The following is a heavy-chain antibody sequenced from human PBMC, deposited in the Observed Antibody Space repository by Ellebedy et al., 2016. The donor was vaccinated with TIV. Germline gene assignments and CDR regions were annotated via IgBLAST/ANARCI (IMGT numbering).Heavy chain of an antibody. V-gene: IGHV4-59*01. J-gene: IGHJ6*02. Sequence: MPGGSLRPSCSLSGGSISTYYWSRIRQPPGKGLECIGYTYYSGSTNYNPSLKSPVTISLDKSKNQFSLKLSTVTSADTAVYYWSRTQYSSSQLGMNVWGQGTTVTVSS. CDR2: TYYSGST. CDR3: SRTQYSSSQLGMNV. D-gene: IGHD5-18*01. CDR1: GGSISTYY.